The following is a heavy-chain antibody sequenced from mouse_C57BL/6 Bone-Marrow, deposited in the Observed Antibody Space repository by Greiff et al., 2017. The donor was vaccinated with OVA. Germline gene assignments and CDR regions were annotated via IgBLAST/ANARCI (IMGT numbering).Heavy chain of an antibody. CDR1: GFSFNTYA. J-gene: IGHJ4*01. CDR3: ERYGRMDY. D-gene: IGHD1-1*01. Sequence: VQLKESGGGLVQPKGSLKLSCAASGFSFNTYAMNWVRQAPGKGLEWVARIRSNSNNYATYYADSVKDRFTISRDQSESMLYLQSNNSKMDDTAMYYGERYGRMDYWGQGTSVTVSS. CDR2: IRSNSNNYAT. V-gene: IGHV10-1*01.